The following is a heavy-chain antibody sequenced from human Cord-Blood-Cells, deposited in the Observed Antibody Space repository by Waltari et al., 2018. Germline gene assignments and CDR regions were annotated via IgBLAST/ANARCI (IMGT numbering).Heavy chain of an antibody. V-gene: IGHV4-34*01. Sequence: QVQLQQWGAGLLKPSETLSLTCAVYGGSFSGYYWSWIRQPPGRGLEWIGEINHSGSTNDTPSLKDRVTISVDTSKNQFALRLSSVTAADTAVYYCARRGGITMVRGVIIPYFDYWGQGTLVTVSS. CDR1: GGSFSGYY. J-gene: IGHJ4*02. D-gene: IGHD3-10*01. CDR2: INHSGST. CDR3: ARRGGITMVRGVIIPYFDY.